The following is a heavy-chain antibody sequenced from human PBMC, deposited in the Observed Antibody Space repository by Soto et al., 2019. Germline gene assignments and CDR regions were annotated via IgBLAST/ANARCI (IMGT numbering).Heavy chain of an antibody. CDR2: INAGNGNT. D-gene: IGHD3-3*01. J-gene: IGHJ6*03. V-gene: IGHV1-3*01. CDR1: GYTFTSYP. CDR3: AXXRXXXXXXWSGXHYYMDV. Sequence: XVSCKASGYTFTSYPMHWVRQAPGHRLEWMGWINAGNGNTNYAQKFQERVTITRDMSTSTAYMELSSLRSEDTAVYYCAXXRXXXXXXWSGXHYYMDVWGKGTTVTVSS.